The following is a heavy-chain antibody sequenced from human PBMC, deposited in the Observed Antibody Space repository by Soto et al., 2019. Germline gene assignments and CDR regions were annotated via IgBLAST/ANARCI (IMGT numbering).Heavy chain of an antibody. Sequence: GRFLRLPCAASGFTCSRYGMSCVRQATRKGLEWVSAISGSGGSTYYADSVKGRFTISRDNSKNTLYLQMNSQRVDDKDVYYCAKSLDEGSQDSSGRWGEGTLVTVSS. CDR3: AKSLDEGSQDSSGR. D-gene: IGHD3-22*01. CDR1: GFTCSRYG. V-gene: IGHV3-23*01. CDR2: ISGSGGST. J-gene: IGHJ4*02.